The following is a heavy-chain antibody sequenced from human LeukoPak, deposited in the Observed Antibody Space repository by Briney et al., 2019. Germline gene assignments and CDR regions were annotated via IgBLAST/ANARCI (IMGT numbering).Heavy chain of an antibody. CDR1: GYSFTSYW. V-gene: IGHV5-51*01. D-gene: IGHD3-10*01. Sequence: GESLKISCKGSGYSFTSYWIGWVRQMPGKGLEWMGIIYPGDSDTRYSPSFQGQVTISADKSISTAYLQWSSLKASDTAMYYCARQSGIVLWFGESTLQFDYWGQGTLVTVSS. CDR3: ARQSGIVLWFGESTLQFDY. J-gene: IGHJ4*02. CDR2: IYPGDSDT.